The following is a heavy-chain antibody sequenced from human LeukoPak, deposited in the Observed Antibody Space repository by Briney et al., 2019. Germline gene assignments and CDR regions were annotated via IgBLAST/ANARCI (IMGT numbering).Heavy chain of an antibody. J-gene: IGHJ4*02. CDR1: GFTFDDYA. CDR3: AKDSGGDYFDY. CDR2: TSWNSGSI. V-gene: IGHV3-9*01. D-gene: IGHD2-15*01. Sequence: GGSLRLSCAASGFTFDDYAMHWVRQAPGKGLEWVSGTSWNSGSIGYADSVKGRFTISRDNAKNSLYLQMNSLRAEDTALYYCAKDSGGDYFDYWGQGTLVTVSS.